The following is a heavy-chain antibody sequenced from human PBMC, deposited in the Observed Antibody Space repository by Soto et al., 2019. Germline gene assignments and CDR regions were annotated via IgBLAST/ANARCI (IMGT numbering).Heavy chain of an antibody. CDR2: INPGDSET. CDR1: GFSFSRYT. J-gene: IGHJ6*02. CDR3: TLSYGDSVFYYYGMDV. Sequence: EMQLVQCGAEVKKSGESLKISCEGSGFSFSRYTVGWVRQIPGQGLEWMGIINPGDSETTYSPSFQGQVTISADKSISSAYLRWSSLKASATAMYYCTLSYGDSVFYYYGMDVWAQGTTVTVSS. V-gene: IGHV5-51*01. D-gene: IGHD4-17*01.